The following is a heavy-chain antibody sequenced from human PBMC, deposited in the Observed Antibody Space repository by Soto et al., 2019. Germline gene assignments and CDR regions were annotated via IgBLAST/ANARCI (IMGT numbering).Heavy chain of an antibody. D-gene: IGHD1-1*01. CDR2: IYWDDDK. Sequence: QITLKESGPTLVEPTEALALTCSFSGFSLTKSPVGVGWFRQPPGKALEWLAVIYWDDDKRYNPSLKARITMTKDNFRNQVALTMSDMEPADTATYFCAHRPGGSSWNDGFFDFWGQGLPVTVS. CDR1: GFSLTKSPVG. J-gene: IGHJ4*02. CDR3: AHRPGGSSWNDGFFDF. V-gene: IGHV2-5*02.